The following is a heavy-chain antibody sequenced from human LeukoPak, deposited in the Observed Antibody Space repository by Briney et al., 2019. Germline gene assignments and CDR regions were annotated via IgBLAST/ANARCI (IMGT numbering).Heavy chain of an antibody. J-gene: IGHJ4*02. CDR2: ISGSGGST. CDR3: AKGLTRVDY. D-gene: IGHD3-9*01. Sequence: GRSLRLSCAASGFTFDDYAMHWVRQAPGKGLEWVSAISGSGGSTYYADSVKGRFTISRDNSKNTLYLQMNSLRAEDTAVYYCAKGLTRVDYWGQGTLVTVSS. V-gene: IGHV3-23*01. CDR1: GFTFDDYA.